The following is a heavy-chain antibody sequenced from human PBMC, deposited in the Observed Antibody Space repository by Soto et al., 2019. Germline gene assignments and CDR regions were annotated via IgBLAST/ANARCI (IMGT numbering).Heavy chain of an antibody. CDR1: GGSISSYY. J-gene: IGHJ6*03. CDR3: ARSYRRYCSGGSCYSYYYYYMDV. Sequence: SDTLSLTCTVSGGSISSYYWIWIRQPPGKGLKWIGYIYYSGSTNYNPSLKSRVTISVDTSKNQFSLKLSSVTAADTAVYYCARSYRRYCSGGSCYSYYYYYMDVWGKGTTVTVSS. CDR2: IYYSGST. D-gene: IGHD2-15*01. V-gene: IGHV4-59*01.